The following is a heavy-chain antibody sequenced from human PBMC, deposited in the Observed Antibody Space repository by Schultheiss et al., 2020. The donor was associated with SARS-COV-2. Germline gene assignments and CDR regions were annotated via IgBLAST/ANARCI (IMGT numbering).Heavy chain of an antibody. CDR2: IYWNDDK. V-gene: IGHV2-5*01. D-gene: IGHD1-26*01. CDR3: ALRIVGATTGWFDP. CDR1: GFSLSNARMG. J-gene: IGHJ5*02. Sequence: SGPTLVKPTETLTLNCTVSGFSLSNARMGVSWIRQPPGKALEWPALIYWNDDKRYNPSLKNRLTVSKDTSKNQVVLTMTNMDPVDTATYYCALRIVGATTGWFDPWGQGALVTVAS.